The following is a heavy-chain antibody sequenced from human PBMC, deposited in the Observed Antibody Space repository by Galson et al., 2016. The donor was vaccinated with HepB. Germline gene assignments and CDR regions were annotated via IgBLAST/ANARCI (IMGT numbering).Heavy chain of an antibody. CDR3: ARRRNYYDSSGYYYDYFDP. D-gene: IGHD3-22*01. Sequence: SETLSLTCTVSVGSISPYYWSWIRQPPGKGLEWIGCIYYIGSTNYNPSLRSQVTISVDTSRNQFSLRLSSVTAADTAVYYCARRRNYYDSSGYYYDYFDPWGRGTLVTVSS. CDR1: VGSISPYY. CDR2: IYYIGST. J-gene: IGHJ5*02. V-gene: IGHV4-59*08.